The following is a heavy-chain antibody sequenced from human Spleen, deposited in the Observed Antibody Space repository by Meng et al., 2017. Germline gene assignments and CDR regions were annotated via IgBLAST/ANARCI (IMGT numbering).Heavy chain of an antibody. V-gene: IGHV4-34*01. CDR2: INHSGST. Sequence: QVQLQKWGARLLKTSETRALSCVVSGGSFSDYNRSWSRQPPGKGLEWIGEINHSGSTNYNPSLESRATISVDTSQNNLSLKLSSVTAADSAVYYCARGPTTMAHDFDYWGQGTLVTVSS. J-gene: IGHJ4*02. D-gene: IGHD4-11*01. CDR3: ARGPTTMAHDFDY. CDR1: GGSFSDYN.